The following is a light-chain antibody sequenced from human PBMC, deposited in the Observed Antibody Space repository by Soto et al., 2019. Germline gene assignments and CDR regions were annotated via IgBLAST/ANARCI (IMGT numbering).Light chain of an antibody. J-gene: IGLJ1*01. Sequence: SYELTQPPSVSVAPGKTARITCGGSNIGSKSVHWYQQKPGQAPVLVIYYDSDRPSGIPERFSGSNCGNTATLTISRVEGGDEADYYCQVWDSSRDLYVFGTGIKVTVL. CDR2: YDS. CDR3: QVWDSSRDLYV. V-gene: IGLV3-21*04. CDR1: NIGSKS.